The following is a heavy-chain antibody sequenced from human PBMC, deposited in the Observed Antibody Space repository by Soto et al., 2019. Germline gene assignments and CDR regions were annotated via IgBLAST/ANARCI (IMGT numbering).Heavy chain of an antibody. CDR3: ARGRTVRNYADDSSDYFYFFDY. CDR1: GDSISTFY. V-gene: IGHV4-59*01. J-gene: IGHJ4*02. D-gene: IGHD3-22*01. CDR2: VYYTGST. Sequence: SDTLSLTCTVSGDSISTFYWGWMRQSPGKELEWIGYVYYTGSTNYNPSLKSRVTISVDRSKNQFSLKLTSANAADTAVYYCARGRTVRNYADDSSDYFYFFDYWGQGTQVTVSS.